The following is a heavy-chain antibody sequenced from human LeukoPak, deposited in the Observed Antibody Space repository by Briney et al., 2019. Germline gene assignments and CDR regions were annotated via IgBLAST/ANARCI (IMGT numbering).Heavy chain of an antibody. CDR1: GFTLRSYS. CDR3: ASEIADITTY. D-gene: IGHD2-21*01. J-gene: IGHJ4*02. V-gene: IGHV3-21*01. Sequence: GGPLRLSCAASGFTLRSYSMNWVRQAPGKGLEWVSSISSSSSYIYYADSVKGRFTISRDNAKNSLYLQRNSLRAEDTAVYYCASEIADITTYWGQGTLVTVSS. CDR2: ISSSSSYI.